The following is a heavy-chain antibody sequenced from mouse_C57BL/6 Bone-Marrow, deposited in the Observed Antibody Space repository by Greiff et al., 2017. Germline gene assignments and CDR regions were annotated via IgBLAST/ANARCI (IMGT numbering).Heavy chain of an antibody. CDR1: GFTFSDYG. CDR2: ISNLAYSI. D-gene: IGHD3-3*01. J-gene: IGHJ4*01. Sequence: EVKLMESGGGLVQPGGSLKLSCAASGFTFSDYGMAWVRQAPRKGPEWVAFISNLAYSIYYADTVTGRFTISRENAKNTLYLEMSSLRSEDTAMYYCARHRDDYYAMDYWGQGTSVTVSS. V-gene: IGHV5-15*01. CDR3: ARHRDDYYAMDY.